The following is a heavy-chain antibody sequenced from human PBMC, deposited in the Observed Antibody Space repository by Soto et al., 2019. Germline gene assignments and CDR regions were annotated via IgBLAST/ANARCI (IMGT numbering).Heavy chain of an antibody. J-gene: IGHJ5*02. CDR2: INDRGST. V-gene: IGHV4-34*01. CDR3: ARRGSWSNGWGSNYIWFDP. Sequence: QVQLQQWGAGLLKPSETLSLTCAVYGGSFSGYFWNWIRQPPGKGLVWIGEINDRGSTTYNPSLKSRVTISGDTSKNQFSLKLSTVPAADTAVYYCARRGSWSNGWGSNYIWFDPWGQGTLVTVSS. CDR1: GGSFSGYF. D-gene: IGHD1-26*01.